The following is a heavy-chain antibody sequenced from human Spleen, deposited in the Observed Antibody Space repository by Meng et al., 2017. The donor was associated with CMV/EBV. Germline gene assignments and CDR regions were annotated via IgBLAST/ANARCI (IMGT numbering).Heavy chain of an antibody. CDR3: ARGGRRIGMDV. D-gene: IGHD2-15*01. J-gene: IGHJ6*02. CDR2: MNPNSGNT. Sequence: SCKASGYTFTSSDIHWVRQATGQGLEWMGWMNPNSGNTGYAQKFQGRVTITRNTSTSTAYMELKSLRSEDTAVYYCARGGRRIGMDVWGQGTTVTVSS. V-gene: IGHV1-8*03. CDR1: GYTFTSSD.